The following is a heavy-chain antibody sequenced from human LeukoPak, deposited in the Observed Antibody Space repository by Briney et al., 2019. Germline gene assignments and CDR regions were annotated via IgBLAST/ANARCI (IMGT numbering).Heavy chain of an antibody. CDR2: IYHSGST. CDR1: RGSISSGAYY. J-gene: IGHJ4*02. V-gene: IGHV4-31*03. CDR3: ARSGSSPRLDY. Sequence: SETLSLTCTVSRGSISSGAYYWSWIRQHPGKGLEWLGYIYHSGSTYYNPSLESRISISLDTSKNQFSLKLSSVTAADTAVYFCARSGSSPRLDYWGQGNLVTASS. D-gene: IGHD6-6*01.